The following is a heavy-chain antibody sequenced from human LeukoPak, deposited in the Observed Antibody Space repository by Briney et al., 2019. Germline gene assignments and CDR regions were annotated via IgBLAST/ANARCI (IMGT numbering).Heavy chain of an antibody. Sequence: GASVKVSCKASGYTFTNYAINWVRQAPGQGLEWMGWINTNTGNPTYAQGFTGRFVFSLVTSISTAYLQISSLKAEDTAVYYCARDYDFWSGYYIPLHWGQGTLVTVS. V-gene: IGHV7-4-1*02. CDR1: GYTFTNYA. CDR3: ARDYDFWSGYYIPLH. D-gene: IGHD3-3*01. J-gene: IGHJ4*02. CDR2: INTNTGNP.